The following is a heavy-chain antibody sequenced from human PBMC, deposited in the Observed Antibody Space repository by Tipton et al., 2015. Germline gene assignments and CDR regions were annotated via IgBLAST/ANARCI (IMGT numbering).Heavy chain of an antibody. CDR1: AYSISSDYY. CDR2: ISHGGNT. Sequence: TLSLTCAVSAYSISSDYYWVWIRQPPGKGLEWIGTISHGGNTFYNPSLKSRVTISADTSKNQFSLRLSSVTASDTAVYYCARIRGRYVMDYWGQGTPVTVSS. J-gene: IGHJ4*02. CDR3: ARIRGRYVMDY. V-gene: IGHV4-38-2*01. D-gene: IGHD3-16*01.